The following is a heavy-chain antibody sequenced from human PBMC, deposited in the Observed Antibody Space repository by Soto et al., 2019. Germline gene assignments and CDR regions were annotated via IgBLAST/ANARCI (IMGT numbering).Heavy chain of an antibody. CDR3: TREAGYCSRTSCYRRAFAS. CDR2: INTDGGIT. V-gene: IGHV3-74*01. CDR1: GFTFSSHW. Sequence: EVQLVESGGDLVQPGGSLRLSCAASGFTFSSHWMHWVRRVPGKGLVWVSHINTDGGITGYADSVKGRFTISRDNAKNTLYLQMNGLRVEDTSVYYCTREAGYCSRTSCYRRAFASWGQGTMVTVSS. J-gene: IGHJ3*02. D-gene: IGHD2-2*01.